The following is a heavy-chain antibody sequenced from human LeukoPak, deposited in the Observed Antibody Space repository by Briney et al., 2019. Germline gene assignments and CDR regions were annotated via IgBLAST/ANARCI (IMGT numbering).Heavy chain of an antibody. V-gene: IGHV4-59*01. J-gene: IGHJ4*02. D-gene: IGHD4-17*01. CDR1: GGSISSYY. Sequence: SGTLSLTCTVSGGSISSYYWSSFRQPPGKGLEWIGYIYYSGSTNYNPSLKSRVTISVATSKNQFSLKLSSVTAEDTAVYYCARAHYGDYGDYYFDYWGQGTLVTVSS. CDR2: IYYSGST. CDR3: ARAHYGDYGDYYFDY.